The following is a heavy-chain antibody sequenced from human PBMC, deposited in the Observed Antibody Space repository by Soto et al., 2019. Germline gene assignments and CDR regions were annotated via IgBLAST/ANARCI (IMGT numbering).Heavy chain of an antibody. V-gene: IGHV1-69*13. CDR1: GGTFSSYA. D-gene: IGHD2-8*01. J-gene: IGHJ6*02. Sequence: SVKVSCKASGGTFSSYAISWVRQAPGQGLEWMGGIIPIFGTANYAQKFQGRVTITSDESTSTAYMELSSLRSDDTAVYYCARSRGVDKSYYYFYGMDVWGQGTTVTVSS. CDR2: IIPIFGTA. CDR3: ARSRGVDKSYYYFYGMDV.